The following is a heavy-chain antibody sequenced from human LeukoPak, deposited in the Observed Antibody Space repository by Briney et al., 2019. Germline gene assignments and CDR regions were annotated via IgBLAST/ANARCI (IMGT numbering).Heavy chain of an antibody. V-gene: IGHV3-30*03. CDR1: GFTFNRYG. CDR2: VSFNSYNE. D-gene: IGHD4-23*01. Sequence: PAGGSLRLSCAASGFTFNRYGMHWVRQAPGKGLEWVAVVSFNSYNEYYADSVKGRFTISRDNSKNTLYLQVNSLTAEDTAVYYCARGNSDAFDIWGHGTMVTVSS. CDR3: ARGNSDAFDI. J-gene: IGHJ3*02.